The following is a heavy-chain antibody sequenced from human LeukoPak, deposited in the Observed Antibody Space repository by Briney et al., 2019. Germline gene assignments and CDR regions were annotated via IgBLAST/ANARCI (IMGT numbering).Heavy chain of an antibody. Sequence: GGSLRLSCAASGFIFSNYGMHGVRQAPGKGLEWVAFIRYDGTIKNYADSVQGRFTISRDNSKNTLYLQMNSLRTEDTAVYYCAKGVVIPPTNFDYWGQGTLVTVSS. V-gene: IGHV3-30*02. J-gene: IGHJ4*02. D-gene: IGHD2-21*01. CDR1: GFIFSNYG. CDR2: IRYDGTIK. CDR3: AKGVVIPPTNFDY.